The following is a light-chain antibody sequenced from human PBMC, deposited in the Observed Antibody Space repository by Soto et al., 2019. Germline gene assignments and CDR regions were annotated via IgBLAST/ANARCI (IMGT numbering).Light chain of an antibody. CDR3: QQYNNWPSWT. J-gene: IGKJ1*01. V-gene: IGKV3-15*01. CDR2: GAS. CDR1: QTLSSSY. Sequence: EIVLTQSPGTLSLSPGERATLSCRASQTLSSSYLAWYQQKPGQAPRLLIYGASTRATGIPARFSGSGSGTEFTLTISSLQSEDFAVYYCQQYNNWPSWTFGQGTKV.